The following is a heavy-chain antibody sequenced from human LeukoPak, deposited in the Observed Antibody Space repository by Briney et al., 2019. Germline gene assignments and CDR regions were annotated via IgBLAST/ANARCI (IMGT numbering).Heavy chain of an antibody. Sequence: PSETLSLTCTVSGYSISSGYYWGWIRQPPGKGLEWIGSIYYSRSTYYNPSLKSRVTISVDTSKNQLSLQLSSVTAADTAVYYCARHSYSGSLTYFDYWGQGTLVTVSS. CDR1: GYSISSGYY. J-gene: IGHJ4*02. CDR2: IYYSRST. V-gene: IGHV4-38-2*02. CDR3: ARHSYSGSLTYFDY. D-gene: IGHD1-26*01.